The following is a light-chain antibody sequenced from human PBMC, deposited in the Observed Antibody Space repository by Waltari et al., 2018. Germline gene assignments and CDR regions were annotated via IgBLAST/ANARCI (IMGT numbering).Light chain of an antibody. Sequence: QSVLTQPPSVSAAPGQKVAIYCSGSVSNIGDYYVSWYHQLPGAAPKLLIYDNNKRHSGMPVRYAGSRSGTSATLSITGLQIGAEADYYCATRDTSLREVVFGRGTKLTVI. CDR3: ATRDTSLREVV. V-gene: IGLV1-51*01. J-gene: IGLJ2*01. CDR2: DNN. CDR1: VSNIGDYY.